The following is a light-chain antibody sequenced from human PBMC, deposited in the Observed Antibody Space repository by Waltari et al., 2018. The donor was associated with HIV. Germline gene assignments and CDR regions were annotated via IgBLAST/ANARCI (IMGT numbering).Light chain of an antibody. CDR2: DVT. Sequence: QSALTQPASVSGSPGQSIVISCTGTSDDVGYYNYVYGYHKTPGKVPQPGIYDVTSRPSGVSNRSSGSKSGNTASLTISGLRADDEADYYCSSYVGSSTSWLFGGGTKLTV. J-gene: IGLJ3*02. CDR3: SSYVGSSTSWL. V-gene: IGLV2-14*03. CDR1: SDDVGYYNY.